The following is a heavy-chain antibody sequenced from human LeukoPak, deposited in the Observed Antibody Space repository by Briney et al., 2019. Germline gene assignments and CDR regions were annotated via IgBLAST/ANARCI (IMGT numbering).Heavy chain of an antibody. CDR1: GGSITNTNY. CDR3: AREGGPYRPLDY. CDR2: VNLQGST. V-gene: IGHV4-4*02. J-gene: IGHJ4*02. Sequence: SETLSLTCGVSGGSITNTNYWTWVRQPPGKGLEWSGEVNLQGSTNYNPSLQGRVAISVDKSENHISLQLTSVTAADTAVYCAREGGPYRPLDYSGQGTLVTVSS.